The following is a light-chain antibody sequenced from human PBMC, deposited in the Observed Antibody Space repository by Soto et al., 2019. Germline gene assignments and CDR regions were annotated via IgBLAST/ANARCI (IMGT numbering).Light chain of an antibody. CDR1: QDISNY. CDR2: DAS. Sequence: DIQMTQSPSSLSASVGDRVTITCQASQDISNYLNWSQQKPGKAPKLLIYDASNLEAGVPTRFSGSGSETHFTFTINSLQPEDIATYYCQQYDNLPITFGQGTRLDIK. J-gene: IGKJ5*01. V-gene: IGKV1-33*01. CDR3: QQYDNLPIT.